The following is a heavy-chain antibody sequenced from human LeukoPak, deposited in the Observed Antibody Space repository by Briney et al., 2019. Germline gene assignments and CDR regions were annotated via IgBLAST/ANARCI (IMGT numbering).Heavy chain of an antibody. CDR2: ITPNSGGT. D-gene: IGHD3-10*01. J-gene: IGHJ5*02. CDR1: GYTFTGYY. Sequence: AASVKASCKASGYTFTGYYMHWVRQPPGQGLEWMGWITPNSGGTNYAQKFQGRVTMTRDTSFSTAYMELSRLRSDDTAVYYCASGQYMVRGAKNWFDPWGQGTLVTVSS. V-gene: IGHV1-2*02. CDR3: ASGQYMVRGAKNWFDP.